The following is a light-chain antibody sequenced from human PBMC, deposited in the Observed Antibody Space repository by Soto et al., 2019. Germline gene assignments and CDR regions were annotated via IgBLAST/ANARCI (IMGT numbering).Light chain of an antibody. CDR2: DAS. CDR3: QQYDNLVT. Sequence: DIQMTQSPSSLSASVGDRVTITCQARQDISNYLNWYQQKPGQAPQLLIYDASNLETGVPSRFSGSGSGTDFTFTISSLQPEDIATYYCQQYDNLVTFGPGTKVDIK. CDR1: QDISNY. J-gene: IGKJ3*01. V-gene: IGKV1-33*01.